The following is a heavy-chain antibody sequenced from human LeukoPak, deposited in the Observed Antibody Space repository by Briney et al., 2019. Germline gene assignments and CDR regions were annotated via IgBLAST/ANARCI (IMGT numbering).Heavy chain of an antibody. J-gene: IGHJ3*02. V-gene: IGHV3-43*02. Sequence: RGSLRLSCAASGFTFIDYAMHWVRQAPGKGLEWVSLISGDGGSTYYADSVKGRFTISRDNSKNSLYLQMNSLRTEDTALYYCSKDRVDTAMADAFDIWGQGTMVTVSS. CDR1: GFTFIDYA. CDR3: SKDRVDTAMADAFDI. CDR2: ISGDGGST. D-gene: IGHD5-18*01.